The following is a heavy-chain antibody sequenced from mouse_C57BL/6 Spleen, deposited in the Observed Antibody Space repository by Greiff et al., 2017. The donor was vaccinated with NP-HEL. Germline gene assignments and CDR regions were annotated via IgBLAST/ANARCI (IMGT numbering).Heavy chain of an antibody. D-gene: IGHD1-1*01. V-gene: IGHV8-12*01. Sequence: QVTLKVSGPGILQSSQTLSLTCSFSGFSLSTSGMGVSWIRQPSGQGLEWLAHIYWDDDKRSNPSLKSRLTISKDTSRNQVFLKITSVDTADTVTFYCARITCSYGYFDVWGTGTTVTVSS. CDR3: ARITCSYGYFDV. J-gene: IGHJ1*03. CDR2: IYWDDDK. CDR1: GFSLSTSGMG.